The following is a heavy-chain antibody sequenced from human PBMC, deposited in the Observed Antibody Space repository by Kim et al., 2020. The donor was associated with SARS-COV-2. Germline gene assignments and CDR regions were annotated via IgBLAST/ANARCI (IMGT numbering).Heavy chain of an antibody. V-gene: IGHV4-4*07. D-gene: IGHD4-17*01. CDR1: GGSISSYY. Sequence: SETLSLTCTVSGGSISSYYWSWIRQPAGKGLEWIGRIYTSGSTNYNPSLKSRVTMSVDTSKNQFSLKLSSVTAADTAVYYCARDRPVTTLWLEPDYWGQGTLVTVSS. CDR2: IYTSGST. CDR3: ARDRPVTTLWLEPDY. J-gene: IGHJ4*02.